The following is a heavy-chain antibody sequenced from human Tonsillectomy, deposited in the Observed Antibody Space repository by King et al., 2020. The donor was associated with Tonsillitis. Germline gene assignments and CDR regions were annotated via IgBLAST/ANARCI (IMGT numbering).Heavy chain of an antibody. V-gene: IGHV3-7*01. Sequence: VQLVEPGGGLVQPGGSLRLSCAASGFTFSSYWMSWVRQAPGKGLEWVANIKQDGSEKYYVDSVKGRFTISRDNAKNSLYLQMNSLRAEDTAVYYCARDFPATRWLLFGEYDYWGQGTLVTVSS. CDR1: GFTFSSYW. CDR2: IKQDGSEK. CDR3: ARDFPATRWLLFGEYDY. D-gene: IGHD3-3*01. J-gene: IGHJ4*02.